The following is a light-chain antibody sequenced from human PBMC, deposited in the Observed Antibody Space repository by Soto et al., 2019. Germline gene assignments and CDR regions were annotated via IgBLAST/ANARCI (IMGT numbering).Light chain of an antibody. Sequence: EIVLTQSPATLSLSPGERATLSCRASQSVSSYLVWYQQKPGQAPRLLIYGASSRATGIPDRFSGSGSGTDFTLTISRLEPEDFAVYYCQQYGSSPRTFGQGTKVDIK. V-gene: IGKV3-20*01. CDR1: QSVSSY. CDR2: GAS. CDR3: QQYGSSPRT. J-gene: IGKJ1*01.